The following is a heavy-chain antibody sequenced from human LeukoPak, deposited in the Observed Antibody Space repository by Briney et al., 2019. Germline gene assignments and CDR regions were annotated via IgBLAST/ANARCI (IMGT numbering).Heavy chain of an antibody. CDR2: INPNSGGT. CDR1: GYTFTGYY. CDR3: ARDLGNYFYYYYMDV. D-gene: IGHD1-1*01. V-gene: IGHV1-2*02. J-gene: IGHJ6*03. Sequence: ASVKVSCKASGYTFTGYYMHWVRQAPGQGLEWMGWINPNSGGTNYAQKFQGRVTMTRDTSISTAYMELSRLRSDDTAVYYCARDLGNYFYYYYMDVWGKGTTVTVSS.